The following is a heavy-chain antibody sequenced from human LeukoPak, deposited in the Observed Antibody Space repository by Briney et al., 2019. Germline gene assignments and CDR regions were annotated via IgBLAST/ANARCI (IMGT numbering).Heavy chain of an antibody. V-gene: IGHV3-15*01. J-gene: IGHJ5*02. CDR1: GFTFSNAW. D-gene: IGHD6-19*01. CDR3: ARGGGSSGWYGGVWFDP. CDR2: IKSKTDGGTT. Sequence: GGSLRLSCAASGFTFSNAWMSWVRQAPGKGLEWVGRIKSKTDGGTTDYAAPVKGRFTISRDDSKNTLYLQMNSLKTEDTAVYYCARGGGSSGWYGGVWFDPWGQGTLVTVSS.